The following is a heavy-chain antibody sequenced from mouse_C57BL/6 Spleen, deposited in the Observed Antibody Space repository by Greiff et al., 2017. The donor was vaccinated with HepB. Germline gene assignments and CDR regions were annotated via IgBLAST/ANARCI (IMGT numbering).Heavy chain of an antibody. CDR3: ARHLRGYAMDY. J-gene: IGHJ4*01. Sequence: EVKLEESGGDLVKPGGSLKLSCAASGFTFSSYGMSWVRQTPDKRLEWVATISSGGSYTYYPDSVKGRFTISRDNAKNTLYLQMSSLKSEDTAMYYCARHLRGYAMDYWGQGTSVTVSS. CDR2: ISSGGSYT. V-gene: IGHV5-6*02. D-gene: IGHD1-1*01. CDR1: GFTFSSYG.